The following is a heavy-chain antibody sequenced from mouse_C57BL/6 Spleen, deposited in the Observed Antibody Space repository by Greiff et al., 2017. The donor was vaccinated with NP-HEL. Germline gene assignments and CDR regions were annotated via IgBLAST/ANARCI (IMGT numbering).Heavy chain of an antibody. Sequence: EVQRVESGGGLVKPGGSLKLSCAASGFTFSSYAMSWVRQTPEKRLEWVATISDGGSYTYYPDNVKGRFTISRDNAKNNLYLQMSHLKSEDTAMYYCARDAFSSPDAMDYWGQGTSVTVSS. CDR2: ISDGGSYT. CDR1: GFTFSSYA. J-gene: IGHJ4*01. CDR3: ARDAFSSPDAMDY. V-gene: IGHV5-4*01. D-gene: IGHD1-1*01.